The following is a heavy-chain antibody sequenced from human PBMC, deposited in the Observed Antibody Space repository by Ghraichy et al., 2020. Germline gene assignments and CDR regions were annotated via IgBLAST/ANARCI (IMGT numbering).Heavy chain of an antibody. CDR3: ASRCSSPTCYSFLVDY. CDR2: ISSSSSYI. J-gene: IGHJ4*02. V-gene: IGHV3-21*01. Sequence: GGSLRLSCAASGFPFSSYTMSWVRQAPGKGLEWVSSISSSSSYIYYADSVKGQFTISRDNAKNSLYLQMNSLRAEDTAVYYCASRCSSPTCYSFLVDYWGQGTLVTVSS. D-gene: IGHD2-2*01. CDR1: GFPFSSYT.